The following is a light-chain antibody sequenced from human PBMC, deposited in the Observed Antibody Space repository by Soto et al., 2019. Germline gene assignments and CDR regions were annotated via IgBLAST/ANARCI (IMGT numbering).Light chain of an antibody. CDR3: EAWDDSLSGHVV. CDR2: RNN. J-gene: IGLJ2*01. CDR1: SSNIGSNY. Sequence: QPVLTQPPSASGTPGQRVTISCSGSSSNIGSNYVSWYQQLPGTAPKLLIYRNNQRPSGVPDRFSGSKSGTSASLAISGLRSEDEADYYCEAWDDSLSGHVVFGGGTKLTVL. V-gene: IGLV1-47*01.